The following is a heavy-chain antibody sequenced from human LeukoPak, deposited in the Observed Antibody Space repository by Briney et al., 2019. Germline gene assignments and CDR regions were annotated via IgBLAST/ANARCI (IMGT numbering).Heavy chain of an antibody. V-gene: IGHV3-48*04. Sequence: GGSLRLSCAASGFTFSSYSMHWVRQAPGKGLEWISYITSSSSTMYYADSVRGRFIISRDNANNSLYLQMNSLRAEDTAVYYCVRDNAVGTTVGYFRDWGQGTLVAVS. D-gene: IGHD2-21*02. CDR2: ITSSSSTM. CDR3: VRDNAVGTTVGYFRD. CDR1: GFTFSSYS. J-gene: IGHJ1*01.